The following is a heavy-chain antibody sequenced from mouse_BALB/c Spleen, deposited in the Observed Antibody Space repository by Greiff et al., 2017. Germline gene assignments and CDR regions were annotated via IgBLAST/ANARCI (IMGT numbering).Heavy chain of an antibody. V-gene: IGHV1-7*01. D-gene: IGHD2-4*01. CDR1: GYTFTSYW. J-gene: IGHJ3*01. Sequence: QVQLKQSGAELAKPGASVKMSCKASGYTFTSYWMHWVKQRPGQGLEWIGYINPSTGYTEYNQKFKDKATLTAVKSSSTAYMQLSSLTSEDSAVYYCARLGIIYYDFAYWGQGTLVTVSA. CDR2: INPSTGYT. CDR3: ARLGIIYYDFAY.